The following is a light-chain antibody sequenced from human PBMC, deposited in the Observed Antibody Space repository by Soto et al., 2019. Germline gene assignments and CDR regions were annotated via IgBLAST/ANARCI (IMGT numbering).Light chain of an antibody. Sequence: IHMTQSPSSLSASVGDRVTITCQASQDISNYLNWYQQKPGKAPKLLIYDASNLETGVPSRFSGSGSGTDFTLAISSLQPEDSATYYCLQDINYPWTFGQGTKVDIK. J-gene: IGKJ1*01. CDR3: LQDINYPWT. CDR1: QDISNY. V-gene: IGKV1-33*01. CDR2: DAS.